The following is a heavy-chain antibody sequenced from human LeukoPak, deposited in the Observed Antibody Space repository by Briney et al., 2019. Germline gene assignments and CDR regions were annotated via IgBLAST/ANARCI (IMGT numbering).Heavy chain of an antibody. V-gene: IGHV2-70*11. CDR1: GFSLSTSGMC. CDR2: IDWDDDK. Sequence: SCPTLVNPTQTLTLTCTFSGFSLSTSGMCVSWIRQPPGKALEWLARIDWDDDKYYSTSLKTRLTISKDASKNQVVLTMTNMDPVDTATYYCARIQGGYYGMDVWGQGTTVTVSS. CDR3: ARIQGGYYGMDV. J-gene: IGHJ6*02. D-gene: IGHD3-16*01.